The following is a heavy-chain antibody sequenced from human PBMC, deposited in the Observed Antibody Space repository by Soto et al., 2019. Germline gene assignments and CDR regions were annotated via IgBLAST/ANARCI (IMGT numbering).Heavy chain of an antibody. CDR2: IDSDGSST. CDR1: GFTFGSYW. V-gene: IGHV3-74*01. CDR3: ARGRPYGMDV. Sequence: LRLSCAASGFTFGSYWMDWVRQAPGKGLVWVSRIDSDGSSTTYADSVKGRFTTSRDNAKNTLYLQMSSLRVEDTAVYYCARGRPYGMDVWGQGTTVTVSS. J-gene: IGHJ6*02.